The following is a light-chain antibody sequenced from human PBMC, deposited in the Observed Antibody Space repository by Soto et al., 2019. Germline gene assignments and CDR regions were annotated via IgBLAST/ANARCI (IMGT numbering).Light chain of an antibody. CDR3: QSYDSSLSAVV. V-gene: IGLV1-40*01. Sequence: QSVLTQPPSVSGAPGQRVTISCTGSSSNIGANYDVHWYQHLPGTAPKLLISGNSNRPSGVPDRFSGSKSGTSASLAITGLQAEDEADYYCQSYDSSLSAVVFGGGTQLTVL. CDR2: GNS. J-gene: IGLJ2*01. CDR1: SSNIGANYD.